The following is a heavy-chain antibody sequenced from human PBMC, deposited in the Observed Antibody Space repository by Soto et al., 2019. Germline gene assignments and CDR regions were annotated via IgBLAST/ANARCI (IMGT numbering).Heavy chain of an antibody. J-gene: IGHJ4*02. CDR2: ISYDGSNK. CDR3: AKDHNYDSSGSNDY. CDR1: GFTFSSYG. V-gene: IGHV3-30*18. Sequence: GGSLRLSCAASGFTFSSYGMHWVRQAPGKGLEWVAVISYDGSNKYYADSVKGRFTISRDNSKNTLYLQMNSLRAEDTAVYYCAKDHNYDSSGSNDYWGQGTLVTVSS. D-gene: IGHD3-22*01.